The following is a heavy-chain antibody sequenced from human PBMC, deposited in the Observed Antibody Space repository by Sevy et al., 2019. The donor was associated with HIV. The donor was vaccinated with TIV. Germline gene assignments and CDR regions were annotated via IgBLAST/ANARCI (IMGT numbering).Heavy chain of an antibody. CDR1: GFPFSGYA. Sequence: GGSLRLSCAASGFPFSGYAMTWVRQAPGKGLEWVSAISGSGGSTYYADSVKDRFSISRDNSKNTLYLQMSSLRAEDTAVYFCAKGSVYDTSGYYYTLVAFDYWGQGTPVTVSS. CDR2: ISGSGGST. CDR3: AKGSVYDTSGYYYTLVAFDY. J-gene: IGHJ4*02. V-gene: IGHV3-23*01. D-gene: IGHD3-22*01.